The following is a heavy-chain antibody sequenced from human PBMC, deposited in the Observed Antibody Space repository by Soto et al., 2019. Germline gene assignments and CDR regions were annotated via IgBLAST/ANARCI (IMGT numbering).Heavy chain of an antibody. CDR2: ISYDGRNK. V-gene: IGHV3-30*18. D-gene: IGHD5-12*01. Sequence: QVHLVESGGGVVQPGRSLRLSCAASGFTFSSYGMQWVRQAPGKGLEWVAVISYDGRNKYYADSVKGRFTISRDNSKNTLYLQMNSLRAEDTAVYYCAKDSGGYAYGMDVWGQGTTVTVSS. J-gene: IGHJ6*02. CDR3: AKDSGGYAYGMDV. CDR1: GFTFSSYG.